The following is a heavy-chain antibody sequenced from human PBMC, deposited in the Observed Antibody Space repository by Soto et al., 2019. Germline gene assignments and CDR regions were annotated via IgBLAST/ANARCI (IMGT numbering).Heavy chain of an antibody. CDR3: TTREYSSSPYYFDY. D-gene: IGHD6-6*01. Sequence: GVSLRLSCAASGFTFSGSAMHWVRQASGKGLEWVGRIRSKSYNYATEHAASVKGRFTISRDDSKNTAYLQMDSLKTEDTAVYYCTTREYSSSPYYFDYWGQGTLVTVSS. CDR1: GFTFSGSA. J-gene: IGHJ4*02. V-gene: IGHV3-73*01. CDR2: IRSKSYNYAT.